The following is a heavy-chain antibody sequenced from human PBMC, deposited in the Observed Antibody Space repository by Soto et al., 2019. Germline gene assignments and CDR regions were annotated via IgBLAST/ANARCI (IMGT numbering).Heavy chain of an antibody. J-gene: IGHJ3*02. CDR3: AGGGYQDAFDI. CDR1: GGSISSGGYY. V-gene: IGHV4-31*03. Sequence: QVQLQESGPGLVNPSQTLSLTCTVSGGSISSGGYYCGWIRQHPGKGLEWIGYIYYSGSTYYNPSLKSRVTISVDPSKNQFSLKLSSVTAADTAVYYCAGGGYQDAFDIWGQGTMVTVSS. CDR2: IYYSGST. D-gene: IGHD2-2*01.